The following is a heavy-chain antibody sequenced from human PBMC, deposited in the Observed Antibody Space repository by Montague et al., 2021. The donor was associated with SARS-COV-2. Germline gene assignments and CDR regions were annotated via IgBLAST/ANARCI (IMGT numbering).Heavy chain of an antibody. V-gene: IGHV4-39*07. CDR1: GDSISSTVYY. Sequence: SETLSLTCTVAGDSISSTVYYWGWMRQPPGKRLEWIGTMYHTGITHYXXXLKSRVTLSVDTSKNQLSLNVTSVTAADTAVYFCVRVAWFGELSLADYWGQGTLVAVSS. J-gene: IGHJ4*02. D-gene: IGHD3-10*01. CDR2: MYHTGIT. CDR3: VRVAWFGELSLADY.